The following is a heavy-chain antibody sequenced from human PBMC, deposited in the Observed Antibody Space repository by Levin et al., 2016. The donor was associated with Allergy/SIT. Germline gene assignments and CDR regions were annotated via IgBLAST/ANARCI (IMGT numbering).Heavy chain of an antibody. D-gene: IGHD6-19*01. CDR1: GFTFSSYW. CDR3: ARVDDTGWSDY. J-gene: IGHJ4*02. CDR2: IKQDGTEK. V-gene: IGHV3-7*03. Sequence: GGSLRLSCAASGFTFSSYWMSWVRQAPGKGLEWVACIKQDGTEKYYVESVKGRFTISRDNAKSSLYLQMNSLRVEDTAVYYCARVDDTGWSDYWGQGSLVTVSS.